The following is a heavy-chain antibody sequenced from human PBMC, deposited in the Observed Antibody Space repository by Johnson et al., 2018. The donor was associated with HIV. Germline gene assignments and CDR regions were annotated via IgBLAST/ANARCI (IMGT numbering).Heavy chain of an antibody. J-gene: IGHJ3*02. CDR3: AKETGNDAFDI. CDR2: ISWNSGSI. D-gene: IGHD1-14*01. Sequence: VQLVESGGGVVQSGGSLRLSCAASGFTFSNYGMHWVRQAPGKGLEWVSVISWNSGSIGYADSVKGRFTISRDNAKNSLYLQMNSLRAEDTALYYCAKETGNDAFDIWGQGTMVTVSS. V-gene: IGHV3-9*01. CDR1: GFTFSNYG.